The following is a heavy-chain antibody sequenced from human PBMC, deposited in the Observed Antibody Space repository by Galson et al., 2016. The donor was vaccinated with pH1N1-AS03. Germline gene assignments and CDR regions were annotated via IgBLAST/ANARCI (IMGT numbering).Heavy chain of an antibody. V-gene: IGHV3-23*01. CDR2: ISASGGDT. Sequence: LRLSCAASGFSFNTFAMSWVRQAQGKGLEWVSSISASGGDTYYADSVKGRVTISRDNSRNTLYLQMNSLRAEDAAIYYCARRSPWESYYFDYWGQGTLVTVSS. CDR1: GFSFNTFA. J-gene: IGHJ4*02. CDR3: ARRSPWESYYFDY. D-gene: IGHD1-26*01.